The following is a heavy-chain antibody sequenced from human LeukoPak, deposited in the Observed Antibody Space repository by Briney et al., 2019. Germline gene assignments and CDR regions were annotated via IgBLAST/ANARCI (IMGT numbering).Heavy chain of an antibody. D-gene: IGHD3-16*01. J-gene: IGHJ4*02. V-gene: IGHV3-9*01. Sequence: GGSLRLSCAASGFTFDDYAMHWVRQAPGKGLEWVSGISWNSGSIGYADSVKGRFTISRDNAKNSLYLQMNSLRAEDTALYYCAKWGEYGLKSFDYWGQGTLVTVSS. CDR1: GFTFDDYA. CDR3: AKWGEYGLKSFDY. CDR2: ISWNSGSI.